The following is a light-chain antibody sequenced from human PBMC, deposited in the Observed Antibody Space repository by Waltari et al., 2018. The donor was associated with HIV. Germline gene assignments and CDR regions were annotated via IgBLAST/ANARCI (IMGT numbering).Light chain of an antibody. CDR1: NIGRTS. V-gene: IGLV3-21*02. CDR2: DDS. CDR3: QVWDSSSDHVV. J-gene: IGLJ2*01. Sequence: SYVLTQPPSVSVAPGQTARITCGGNNIGRTSVHWYQQKPGKAPGLVVYDDSGRPPGIPGRFSGSNSGNTATLTISRVEAGDEADYYCQVWDSSSDHVVFGGGTKLTVL.